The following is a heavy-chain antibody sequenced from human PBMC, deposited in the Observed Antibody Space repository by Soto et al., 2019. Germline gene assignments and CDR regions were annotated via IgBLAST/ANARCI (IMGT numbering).Heavy chain of an antibody. CDR2: IIPIFGTA. V-gene: IGHV1-69*13. D-gene: IGHD2-8*01. CDR1: GGTFSSYA. Sequence: SVKVSCKASGGTFSSYAISWVRQAPGQGLEWMGGIIPIFGTANYAQKFQGRVTITADESTSTAYMELSSLRSEDTAVYFCVSQRTSVLTQAYFDYWGPGALVTVTS. J-gene: IGHJ4*02. CDR3: VSQRTSVLTQAYFDY.